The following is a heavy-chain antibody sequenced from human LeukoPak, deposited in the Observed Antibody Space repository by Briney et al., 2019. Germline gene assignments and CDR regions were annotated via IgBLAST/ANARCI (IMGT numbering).Heavy chain of an antibody. CDR3: ASRHCSGGDCYFAGADPFDH. CDR1: GFAVSSTY. J-gene: IGHJ4*02. CDR2: VYKDGKM. Sequence: GGSLRLSCAASGFAVSSTYMSWVRQSPGKGLEWVSVVYKDGKMFYIDSVKGRFAISRDTSKNTVYLQMNNLRAEDTAVYYCASRHCSGGDCYFAGADPFDHWGQGTLVTVSS. V-gene: IGHV3-53*01. D-gene: IGHD2-21*01.